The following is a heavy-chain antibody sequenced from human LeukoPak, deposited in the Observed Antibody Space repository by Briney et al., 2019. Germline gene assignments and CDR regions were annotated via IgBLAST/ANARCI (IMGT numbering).Heavy chain of an antibody. Sequence: GRSLRLSCAASGFTFSSYGMHWVRQAPGKGLESVAVIWYDGSNKYYADSVKGRFTISRDNSKNTLYLQMNSLRAEDTAVYYCAKDQVEGWLPYFDYWGQGTLVTVSS. CDR1: GFTFSSYG. D-gene: IGHD5-12*01. CDR3: AKDQVEGWLPYFDY. CDR2: IWYDGSNK. V-gene: IGHV3-33*06. J-gene: IGHJ4*02.